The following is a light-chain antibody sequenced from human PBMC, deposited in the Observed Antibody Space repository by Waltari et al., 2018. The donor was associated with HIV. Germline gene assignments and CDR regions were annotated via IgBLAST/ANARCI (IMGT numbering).Light chain of an antibody. V-gene: IGKV4-1*01. J-gene: IGKJ2*01. CDR3: QQYYSTPYT. CDR1: QSVLYSSNNKNY. Sequence: DIVMTQSPDSLVVSLGERATINCKFSQSVLYSSNNKNYLAWYQQKPGQPPKLLIYWASTRESGVPDRFSGSGSGTDFTLTISSLQAEDVAVYYCQQYYSTPYTFGQRTKLEIK. CDR2: WAS.